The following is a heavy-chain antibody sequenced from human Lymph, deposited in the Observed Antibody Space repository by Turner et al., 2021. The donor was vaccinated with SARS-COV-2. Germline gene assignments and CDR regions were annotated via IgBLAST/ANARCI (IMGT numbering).Heavy chain of an antibody. CDR3: ARDSPYFSSTSCYDP. Sequence: QFQLVQAGAAVKKPGSSVKVSCKASGGTFSSYAITWVRQAPGQGLEWMGGIIPILAIANDEQKFQGRVTITADKSTSTAYMELSSLRSEYTCVYYCARDSPYFSSTSCYDPWGQGTLVTVSS. CDR1: GGTFSSYA. CDR2: IIPILAIA. V-gene: IGHV1-69*10. J-gene: IGHJ5*02. D-gene: IGHD2-2*01.